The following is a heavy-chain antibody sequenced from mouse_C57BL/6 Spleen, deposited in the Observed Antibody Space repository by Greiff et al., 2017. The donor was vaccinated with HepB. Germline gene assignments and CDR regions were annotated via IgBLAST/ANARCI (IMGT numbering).Heavy chain of an antibody. Sequence: VQLQQSGAELVRPGTSVKVSCKASGYAFTNYLIEWVKQRPGQGLEWIGVINPGSGGTNYNEKFKGKATLTADKSSSTAYMQLSSLTSEDSAVYFWARAGGYYGSSPDYWGQGTTLTVSS. CDR2: INPGSGGT. D-gene: IGHD1-1*01. J-gene: IGHJ2*01. CDR3: ARAGGYYGSSPDY. CDR1: GYAFTNYL. V-gene: IGHV1-54*01.